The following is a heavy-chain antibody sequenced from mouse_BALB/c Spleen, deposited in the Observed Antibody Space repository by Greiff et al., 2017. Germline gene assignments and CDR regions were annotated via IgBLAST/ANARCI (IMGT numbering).Heavy chain of an antibody. CDR3: AYGYAMDY. D-gene: IGHD1-1*02. V-gene: IGHV7-3*02. CDR1: GFTFTGYC. CDR2: IRNKANRYKK. Sequence: EGQLVESGAGLVQPGGSLRLSCTTSGFTFTGYCMSWVRQPPGKGLEWLGFIRNKANRYKKEYSASVKGRFTIYRANSQSILYLKMNTLSAADSYTCDGAYGYAMDYWGQGTSVTVSS. J-gene: IGHJ4*01.